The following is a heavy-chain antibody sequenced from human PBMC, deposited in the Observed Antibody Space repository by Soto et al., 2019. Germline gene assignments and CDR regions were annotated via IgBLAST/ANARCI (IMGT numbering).Heavy chain of an antibody. CDR2: ISSSSYI. J-gene: IGHJ4*02. D-gene: IGHD2-21*02. Sequence: GGSLRLSCAASGFTFSSYSMNWVRQAPGKGLEWVSSISSSSYIYYADSVKGRFTISRDNAKNSLYLQMNSLRAEDTAVYYCARDRNGGNSEEDYWGQGTLVTVSS. CDR3: ARDRNGGNSEEDY. V-gene: IGHV3-21*01. CDR1: GFTFSSYS.